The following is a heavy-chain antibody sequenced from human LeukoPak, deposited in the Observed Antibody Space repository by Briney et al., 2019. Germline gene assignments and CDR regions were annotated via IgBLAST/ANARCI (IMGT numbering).Heavy chain of an antibody. D-gene: IGHD3-22*01. J-gene: IGHJ4*02. CDR1: GFTFSTSW. Sequence: PGGSLRLSCAASGFTFSTSWMSWVRQAPGKGLEWVANIQQDGSAKYYVDSVKGRYTISRDNAKNSLYLQMNSLRAEDTAVYYCARFSLYDISGYYSWLFDFWGQGTPVTVSS. V-gene: IGHV3-7*01. CDR2: IQQDGSAK. CDR3: ARFSLYDISGYYSWLFDF.